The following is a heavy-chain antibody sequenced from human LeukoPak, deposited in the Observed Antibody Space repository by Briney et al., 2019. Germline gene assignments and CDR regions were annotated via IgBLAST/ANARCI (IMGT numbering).Heavy chain of an antibody. CDR1: GFTFSSYA. D-gene: IGHD4-17*01. J-gene: IGHJ4*02. Sequence: GRSLRLSCAASGFTFSSYAMHWVRQAPGKGLEWVAVISYDGSNKYYADSVKGRFTISRDNSKNTLYLQMNSLRAEDTAMYYCARDPSGYGDYFDYWGQGTLVTVPS. CDR2: ISYDGSNK. CDR3: ARDPSGYGDYFDY. V-gene: IGHV3-30-3*01.